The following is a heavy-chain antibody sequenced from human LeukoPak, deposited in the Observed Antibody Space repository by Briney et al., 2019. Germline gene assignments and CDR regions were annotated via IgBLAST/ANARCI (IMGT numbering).Heavy chain of an antibody. CDR2: INHSGST. CDR3: ARGLRYDSSGYYYGGALRTFDY. CDR1: GGSISSGGYY. V-gene: IGHV4-39*07. J-gene: IGHJ4*02. Sequence: SETLSLTCTVSGGSISSGGYYWSWIRQPPGRGLEWIGEINHSGSTNYNPSLKSRVTISVDTSKNQFSLKLSSVTAADTAVYYCARGLRYDSSGYYYGGALRTFDYWGQGTLVTVSS. D-gene: IGHD3-22*01.